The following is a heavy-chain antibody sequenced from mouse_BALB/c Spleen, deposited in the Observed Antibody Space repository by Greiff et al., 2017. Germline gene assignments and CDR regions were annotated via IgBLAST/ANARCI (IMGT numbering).Heavy chain of an antibody. V-gene: IGHV1-39*01. CDR2: IDPYYGGT. CDR3: ARRITTVPARDY. J-gene: IGHJ2*01. Sequence: EVQLQESGPELEKPGASVKISCKASGYSFTGYNMNWVKQSNGKSLEWIGNIDPYYGGTNYNEKFKGKATLTADTSSSTAYMQLSSLTSEDSAIYYCARRITTVPARDYWGQGTTLTVSS. CDR1: GYSFTGYN. D-gene: IGHD1-1*01.